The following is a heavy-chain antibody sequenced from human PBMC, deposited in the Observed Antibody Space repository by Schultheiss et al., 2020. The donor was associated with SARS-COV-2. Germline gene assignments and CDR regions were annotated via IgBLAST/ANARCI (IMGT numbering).Heavy chain of an antibody. CDR3: ARDANYFDY. V-gene: IGHV3-23*01. CDR1: EFTFSNYA. Sequence: GGSLRLSCAASEFTFSNYAMTWVRQAPGKGLEWVSGISGSGSSTYYADSVKGRFTISRDNSKNTLYLQMNSLRVEDTAVYYCARDANYFDYWGQGTLVTVSS. CDR2: ISGSGSST. J-gene: IGHJ4*02.